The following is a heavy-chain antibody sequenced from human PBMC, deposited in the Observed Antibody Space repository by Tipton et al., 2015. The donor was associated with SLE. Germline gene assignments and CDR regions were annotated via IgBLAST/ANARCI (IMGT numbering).Heavy chain of an antibody. CDR3: ARGGGGYGMDV. J-gene: IGHJ6*02. Sequence: LRLSCSVSGGSISGSYWSWIRQPPRKGLEWIGYIYYSGSTNYNPSLMSRVTISVDTSKNQFTLKLNSVTTADTAVYYCARGGGGYGMDVWGQGTTVTVSS. CDR2: IYYSGST. CDR1: GGSISGSY. V-gene: IGHV4-59*01. D-gene: IGHD3-16*01.